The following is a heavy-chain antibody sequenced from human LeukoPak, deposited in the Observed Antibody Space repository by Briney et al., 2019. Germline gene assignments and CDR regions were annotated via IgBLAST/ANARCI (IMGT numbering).Heavy chain of an antibody. Sequence: ASVKVSCKASGYTFTSYDINWVRRATGQGLEWMGWMNPNSGNTGYAQKFQGRVTMTRNTSISTAYMELSSLRSEDTAVYYCARGRGGWYDIHFDYWGQGTLVTVSS. V-gene: IGHV1-8*01. CDR2: MNPNSGNT. CDR3: ARGRGGWYDIHFDY. CDR1: GYTFTSYD. J-gene: IGHJ4*02. D-gene: IGHD6-19*01.